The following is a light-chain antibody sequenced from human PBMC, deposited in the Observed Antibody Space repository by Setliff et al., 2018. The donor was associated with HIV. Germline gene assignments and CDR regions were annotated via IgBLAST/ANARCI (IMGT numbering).Light chain of an antibody. CDR1: SSNIGAGYD. J-gene: IGLJ1*01. V-gene: IGLV1-40*01. Sequence: QSVLTQPPSVSGAPGQRVTISCTGSSSNIGAGYDVHWYQQLPGTAPKLLIYGNSNRPSGVPDRFSGSKSGTSASLAITGLQAEDEADYYCCSYAGADSFDVFGTGTKVTVL. CDR2: GNS. CDR3: CSYAGADSFDV.